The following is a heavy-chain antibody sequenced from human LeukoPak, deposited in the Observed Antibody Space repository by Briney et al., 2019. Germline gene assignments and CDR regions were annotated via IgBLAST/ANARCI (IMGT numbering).Heavy chain of an antibody. V-gene: IGHV3-7*01. D-gene: IGHD3-10*01. CDR1: GFTFSSYW. Sequence: GGSLRLSCAASGFTFSSYWMSWVRQAPGKGREWVANIKQDGSEKYYVDSVKGRFTISRDNAKNSLYLQMNSLRAEDTAVYYCASDQFGEFLFDYWGQGTLVTVSS. CDR3: ASDQFGEFLFDY. CDR2: IKQDGSEK. J-gene: IGHJ4*02.